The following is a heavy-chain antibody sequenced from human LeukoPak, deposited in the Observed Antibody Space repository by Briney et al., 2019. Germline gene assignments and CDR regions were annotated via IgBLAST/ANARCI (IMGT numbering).Heavy chain of an antibody. CDR2: IGGTTGNT. CDR1: GFTFDNHA. CDR3: AKGPGAGGNTWYYFDY. J-gene: IGHJ4*02. V-gene: IGHV3-23*01. Sequence: GGSLRLSCAASGFTFDNHAMNWVRQAPGKELEWVSAIGGTTGNTYYADSVKGRFTISTDNSKTTLYLQMNSLRADDTAVYYCAKGPGAGGNTWYYFDYWGQGTLVTVSS. D-gene: IGHD6-13*01.